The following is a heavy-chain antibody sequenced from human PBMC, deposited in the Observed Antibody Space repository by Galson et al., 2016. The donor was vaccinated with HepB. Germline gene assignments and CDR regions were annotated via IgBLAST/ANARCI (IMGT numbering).Heavy chain of an antibody. CDR2: ISFDESDK. Sequence: LRLSCAVSGFTFSSYPMHWVRQAPGKGLEWVAVISFDESDKYYAEFVKGRFTISRDNSTTTLYLQMNSLRAEDTAVYYCARVRGRRGPAALDYWGQGTRVTVSS. V-gene: IGHV3-30*03. J-gene: IGHJ4*02. CDR3: ARVRGRRGPAALDY. CDR1: GFTFSSYP. D-gene: IGHD2-2*01.